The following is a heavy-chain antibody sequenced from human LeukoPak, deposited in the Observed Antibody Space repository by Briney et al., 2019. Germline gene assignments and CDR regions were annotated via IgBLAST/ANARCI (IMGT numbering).Heavy chain of an antibody. Sequence: SENLSRTCAVYGGSFSGYYWSWIRQPPGKGLEWIGEINHSGSTNYNPSLKSRVTISVDTSKNQFSLKLSSVTAADTAVYYCARARRVILWFGESFDPWGQGTLVTVSS. V-gene: IGHV4-34*01. CDR1: GGSFSGYY. D-gene: IGHD3-10*01. J-gene: IGHJ5*02. CDR2: INHSGST. CDR3: ARARRVILWFGESFDP.